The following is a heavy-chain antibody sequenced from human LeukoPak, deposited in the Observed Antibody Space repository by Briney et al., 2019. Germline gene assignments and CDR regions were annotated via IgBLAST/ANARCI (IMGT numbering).Heavy chain of an antibody. V-gene: IGHV1-46*01. D-gene: IGHD3-10*01. CDR1: GYTFTNYF. CDR2: INPRGGGT. J-gene: IGHJ6*02. Sequence: ASVKVSCKASGYTFTNYFMHWVRQAPGQGLEWMGIINPRGGGTYYAQKFQGRVTMTGDTTTNTVYLELSSLTSEDTAVYYCARDGEEAVTGGAVFYGMDVWGQGTTVIVSS. CDR3: ARDGEEAVTGGAVFYGMDV.